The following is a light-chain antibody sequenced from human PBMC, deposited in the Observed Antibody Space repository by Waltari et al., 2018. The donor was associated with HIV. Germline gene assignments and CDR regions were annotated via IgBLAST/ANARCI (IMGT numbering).Light chain of an antibody. CDR3: CSYAGSGTYV. CDR1: SSDVGGYNH. CDR2: DVI. V-gene: IGLV2-23*02. Sequence: QSALTQPASVSGSPGQSITISCTGTSSDVGGYNHLSWYQQHPGKAPQLMIHDVIKRPSGVSNRFSGSKSGNTASLTISGLQAEDEADYYCCSYAGSGTYVFGTGTKVTVL. J-gene: IGLJ1*01.